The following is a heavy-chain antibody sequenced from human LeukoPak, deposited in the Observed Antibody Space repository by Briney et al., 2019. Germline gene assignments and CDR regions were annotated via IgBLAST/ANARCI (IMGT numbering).Heavy chain of an antibody. J-gene: IGHJ6*02. V-gene: IGHV4-39*01. CDR1: GGSISSSSYY. CDR3: ARLMVRGVIARWVYGMDV. Sequence: PSETLSLTCTVSGGSISSSSYYWGWIRQPPGKGLEWIGSIYYSGSTYYNPSLKSRVTITVDTSKNQFSLKLSSVTAADTAVYYCARLMVRGVIARWVYGMDVWGQGTTVTVSS. D-gene: IGHD3-10*01. CDR2: IYYSGST.